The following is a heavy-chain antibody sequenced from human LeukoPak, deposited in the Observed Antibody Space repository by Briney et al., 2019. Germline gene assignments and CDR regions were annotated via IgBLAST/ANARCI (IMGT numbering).Heavy chain of an antibody. D-gene: IGHD3-16*01. J-gene: IGHJ4*02. V-gene: IGHV3-74*01. CDR2: INSDGSST. CDR1: GFTFSNAW. Sequence: GGSLRLSCAASGFTFSNAWMSWVRQAPGKGLVWVSRINSDGSSTSYADSVKGRFAISRDNAKNTLYLQMNSLRAEDTAVYYCARDRGPYYDYVWGSHPELDYWGQGTLVTVSS. CDR3: ARDRGPYYDYVWGSHPELDY.